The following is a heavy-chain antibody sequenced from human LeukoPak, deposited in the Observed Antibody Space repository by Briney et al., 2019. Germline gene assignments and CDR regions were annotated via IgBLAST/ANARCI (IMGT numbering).Heavy chain of an antibody. V-gene: IGHV3-13*01. J-gene: IGHJ4*02. D-gene: IGHD6-19*01. CDR2: IGIRGDT. CDR1: GFTFTDYD. Sequence: GGSLRLSCAASGFTFTDYDMHWVRQVIGKGLEWVSAIGIRGDTHYSGSVKGRFTISRENAESSLYLQMNSLRAEDTAVYYCTRGGIQVSGIDEFDYWGQGTLVTVSS. CDR3: TRGGIQVSGIDEFDY.